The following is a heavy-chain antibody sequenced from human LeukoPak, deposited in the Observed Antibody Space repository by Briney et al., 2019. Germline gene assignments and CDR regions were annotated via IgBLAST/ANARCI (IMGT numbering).Heavy chain of an antibody. CDR2: INPNSGGT. CDR1: GGTFSSYA. D-gene: IGHD3-22*01. V-gene: IGHV1-2*02. CDR3: ARLDYYDSSGYGY. J-gene: IGHJ4*02. Sequence: ASVKVSCEASGGTFSSYAISWVRQAPGQGLEWMGWINPNSGGTNYAQKFQGRVTMTRDTSISTAYMELSRLRSDDTAVYYCARLDYYDSSGYGYWGQGTLVTVSS.